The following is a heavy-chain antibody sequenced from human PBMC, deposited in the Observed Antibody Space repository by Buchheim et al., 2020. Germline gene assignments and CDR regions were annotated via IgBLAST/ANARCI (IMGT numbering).Heavy chain of an antibody. J-gene: IGHJ6*02. D-gene: IGHD2-2*01. CDR2: ISYDGSNK. Sequence: QVQLVESGGGVVQPGRSLRLSFAASGFTFSSYAMHWVRQAPGKGLEWVAVISYDGSNKYYADSVKGRFTISRDNSKNTLYLQMNSLRAEDTAVYYCARDPIVVVPAAMSYYYGMDVWGQGTT. V-gene: IGHV3-30-3*01. CDR3: ARDPIVVVPAAMSYYYGMDV. CDR1: GFTFSSYA.